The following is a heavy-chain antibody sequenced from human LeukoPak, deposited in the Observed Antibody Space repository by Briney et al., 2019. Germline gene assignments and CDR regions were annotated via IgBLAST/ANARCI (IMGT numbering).Heavy chain of an antibody. CDR1: GGSISSGGDY. Sequence: SETLSLTCAVSGGSISSGGDYWSWIRQHPGKGLEWIGYISYSGTTYYNPSLKSRITISLDTSKNQFSLELSSVTAADTAVYYCARAAWRGTNSRDAFDIWGLGTVVTVSS. CDR3: ARAAWRGTNSRDAFDI. V-gene: IGHV4-31*11. CDR2: ISYSGTT. D-gene: IGHD4/OR15-4a*01. J-gene: IGHJ3*02.